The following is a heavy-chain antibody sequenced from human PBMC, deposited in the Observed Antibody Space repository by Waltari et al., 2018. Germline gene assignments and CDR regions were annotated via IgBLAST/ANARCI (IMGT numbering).Heavy chain of an antibody. J-gene: IGHJ4*02. CDR2: ISGSGGST. D-gene: IGHD2-21*01. Sequence: EVQLLESGGGLVQPGGSLRLSCAASGFTFSSYAMSWVRQTPGKGLEWVSAISGSGGSTYYADSVKGRFTISRDNSKNTLYLQMNSLRAEDTAVYYCAKLPPYCGGDCYIFDYWGQGTLVTVSS. CDR1: GFTFSSYA. V-gene: IGHV3-23*01. CDR3: AKLPPYCGGDCYIFDY.